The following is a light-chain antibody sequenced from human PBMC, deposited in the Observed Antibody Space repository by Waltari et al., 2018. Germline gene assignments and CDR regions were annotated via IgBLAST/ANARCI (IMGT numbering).Light chain of an antibody. CDR2: GAS. J-gene: IGKJ4*01. CDR1: QRVSSN. CDR3: QQYNDWPLT. V-gene: IGKV3-15*01. Sequence: EIVMTQSPATLSVSPGERATLSCRASQRVSSNLAWYQQKPGQAPRLLIYGASSRATGIPAKFSGGGSGTEFTLTISSLQSADFAVYYCQQYNDWPLTFGGGTKVEIK.